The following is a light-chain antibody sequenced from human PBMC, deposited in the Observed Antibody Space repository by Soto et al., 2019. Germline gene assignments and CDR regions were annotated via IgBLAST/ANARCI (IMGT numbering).Light chain of an antibody. V-gene: IGLV2-14*01. J-gene: IGLJ1*01. CDR2: DVS. CDR1: SSDGGGYNC. CDR3: SSYTRSSIPSG. Sequence: QSALTQPASVSGSPGQSITISCTGSSSDGGGYNCVSWYQQHPGKAPKHMIYDVSSRPAGVSNRFSGAKSGKTASLNISGLQTENEDDYCCSSYTRSSIPSGFGTGTKVTV.